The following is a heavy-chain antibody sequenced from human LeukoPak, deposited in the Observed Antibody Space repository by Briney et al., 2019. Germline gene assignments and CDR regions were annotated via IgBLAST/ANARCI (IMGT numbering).Heavy chain of an antibody. J-gene: IGHJ4*02. CDR2: IAYDGSKK. CDR3: AKSYDSGWYVSDY. D-gene: IGHD6-19*01. Sequence: PGRSLRLSCAASGFTFSSYAIHWVRQAPGKGLEWVAVIAYDGSKKYYADSVKGRFTISRDNAKNTVYLQMNSLRAEDTAVYYCAKSYDSGWYVSDYWGQGTLVTVSS. V-gene: IGHV3-30*18. CDR1: GFTFSSYA.